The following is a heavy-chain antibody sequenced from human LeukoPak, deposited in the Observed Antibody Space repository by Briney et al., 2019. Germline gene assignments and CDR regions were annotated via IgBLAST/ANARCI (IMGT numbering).Heavy chain of an antibody. CDR2: TYYRFKWYS. J-gene: IGHJ4*02. CDR1: GDSVSRNSAA. D-gene: IGHD2-2*02. CDR3: ARGNAGYIDY. Sequence: SQTLSLTCAISGDSVSRNSAAWNWLRQSPSRGLEWLGRTYYRFKWYSDYAVSVKSRININPDTSKNQFSLQLNSVTPEDTAVYFCARGNAGYIDYWGQGTLVTVSS. V-gene: IGHV6-1*01.